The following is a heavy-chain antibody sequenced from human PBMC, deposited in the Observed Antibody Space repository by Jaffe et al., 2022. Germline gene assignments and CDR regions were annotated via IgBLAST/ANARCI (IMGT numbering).Heavy chain of an antibody. J-gene: IGHJ2*01. CDR2: IYTSGST. CDR1: GGSISSGSYY. CDR3: ARAVGRGTIFYRRGWYFDL. V-gene: IGHV4-61*02. Sequence: QVQLQESGPGLVKPSQTLSLTCTVSGGSISSGSYYWSWIRQPAGKGLEWIGRIYTSGSTNYNPSLKSRVTISVDTSKNQFSLKLSSVTAADTAVYYCARAVGRGTIFYRRGWYFDLWGRGTLVTVSS. D-gene: IGHD3-9*01.